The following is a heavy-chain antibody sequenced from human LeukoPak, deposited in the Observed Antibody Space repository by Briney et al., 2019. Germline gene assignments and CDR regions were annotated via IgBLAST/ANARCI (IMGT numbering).Heavy chain of an antibody. CDR1: GSTFSDYY. D-gene: IGHD1-26*01. V-gene: IGHV3-11*01. CDR3: ASGPGSYSKAP. Sequence: GGSLRLSCAASGSTFSDYYMSWIRQASGKGLEWVSYISSSGSTIYYADSVRGRFTISRDNAKNSLYLQMNSLRAEDTAVYYCASGPGSYSKAPWGQGTLVTVSS. CDR2: ISSSGSTI. J-gene: IGHJ5*02.